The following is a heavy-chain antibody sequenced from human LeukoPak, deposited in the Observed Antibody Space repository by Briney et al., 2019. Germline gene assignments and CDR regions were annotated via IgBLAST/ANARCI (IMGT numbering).Heavy chain of an antibody. CDR1: GFTFSSYS. V-gene: IGHV3-21*01. CDR2: ISSSSSYI. J-gene: IGHJ3*02. D-gene: IGHD5-18*01. CDR3: ARDNSYGYWGAFDI. Sequence: GGSLRLSCAASGFTFSSYSMNWVRQAPGKGLEWVSSISSSSSYIYYADSVKGRFTISRDNAKNSLYLQMNSLRAEDTAVYYCARDNSYGYWGAFDIWGQGTMVTVSS.